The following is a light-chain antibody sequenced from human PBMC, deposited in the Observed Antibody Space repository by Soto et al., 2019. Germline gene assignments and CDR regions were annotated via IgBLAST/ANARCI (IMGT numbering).Light chain of an antibody. CDR3: QQANLFPLT. CDR2: GSS. CDR1: QDIGTW. Sequence: DIQMTQSPSFVSASVGDRVAITCRAGQDIGTWLAWYQQKPGKAPKLLIFGSSSLHSGVPSRFRGSGSGTDFTLTISSLQPEDFGTYYCQQANLFPLTFGGGTKVEVK. J-gene: IGKJ4*01. V-gene: IGKV1-12*01.